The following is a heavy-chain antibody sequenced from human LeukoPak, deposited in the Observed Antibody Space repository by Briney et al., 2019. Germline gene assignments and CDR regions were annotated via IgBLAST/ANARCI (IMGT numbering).Heavy chain of an antibody. D-gene: IGHD2-15*01. CDR1: GFTFSSYA. CDR2: ISYDGSNK. V-gene: IGHV3-30-3*01. Sequence: PGRSLRLSCAASGFTFSSYAMHWVRQAPGKGLEWVAVISYDGSNKYYADSVKGRFTISRDNSKNTLYLQMNSLRAEDTAVYYCARDGLGYCSGGSCYDFHYWGQGTLVTVSS. CDR3: ARDGLGYCSGGSCYDFHY. J-gene: IGHJ4*02.